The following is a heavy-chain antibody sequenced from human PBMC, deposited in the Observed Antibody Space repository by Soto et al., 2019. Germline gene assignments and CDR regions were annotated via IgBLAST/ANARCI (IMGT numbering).Heavy chain of an antibody. CDR1: GFAFSDYG. CDR3: AKEEKVWGTFRDYGKDV. V-gene: IGHV3-30*18. J-gene: IGHJ6*02. CDR2: ISDDGSNK. Sequence: HPGGSLRLSCAASGFAFSDYGMHWVRQAPGKGLEWVAVISDDGSNKYSADSVKGRFTVSRDNSKNTLYLQMDSLRPEDTAVYHCAKEEKVWGTFRDYGKDVWGQGTTVTVSS. D-gene: IGHD3-16*02.